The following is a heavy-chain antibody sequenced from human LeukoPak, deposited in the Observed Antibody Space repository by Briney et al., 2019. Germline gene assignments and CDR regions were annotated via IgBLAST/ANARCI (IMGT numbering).Heavy chain of an antibody. CDR2: INHSGTT. CDR1: GGSFSGYY. D-gene: IGHD1-26*01. V-gene: IGHV4-34*01. CDR3: ARHVFRRYTGPRDYFDY. J-gene: IGHJ4*02. Sequence: SETLSLTCAVYGGSFSGYYWSWIRQPPGKGLEWIGEINHSGTTYYNPSLKSRVTISVDTSKNQLFLKLRSVTAADTAVYYCARHVFRRYTGPRDYFDYWGLGTLVTVSS.